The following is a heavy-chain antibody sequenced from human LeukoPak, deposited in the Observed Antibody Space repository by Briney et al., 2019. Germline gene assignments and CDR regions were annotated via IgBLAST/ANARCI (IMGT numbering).Heavy chain of an antibody. J-gene: IGHJ4*02. CDR3: ARFYYDSSGFYYYFDY. Sequence: PSETLSLTCTVSGGSVSSGSYYWSRIRQPPGKGLEWVGYIYYTGSTNYNPSLKSRVTISVDTSKNQFSLKLSSVTAADTAVYYCARFYYDSSGFYYYFDYWGQGALVTVSS. D-gene: IGHD3-22*01. CDR1: GGSVSSGSYY. CDR2: IYYTGST. V-gene: IGHV4-61*01.